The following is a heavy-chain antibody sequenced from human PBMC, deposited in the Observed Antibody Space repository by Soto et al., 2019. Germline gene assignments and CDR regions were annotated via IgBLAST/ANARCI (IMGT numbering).Heavy chain of an antibody. CDR2: IGAARDP. Sequence: EVQLVESGGGLVQPGESLRLSCATCGFAFSNFDMHWVRQVPGKGLEWVSAIGAARDPYYLGSVKGRFTISRENAKNSVYLQMNDLRAGDSAVYYCARAYTGRLPRRADYYYAMAVWGQGTTVTVSS. D-gene: IGHD2-2*02. J-gene: IGHJ6*02. CDR1: GFAFSNFD. V-gene: IGHV3-13*05. CDR3: ARAYTGRLPRRADYYYAMAV.